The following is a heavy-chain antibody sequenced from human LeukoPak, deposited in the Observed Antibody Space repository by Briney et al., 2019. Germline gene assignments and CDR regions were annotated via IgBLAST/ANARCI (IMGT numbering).Heavy chain of an antibody. CDR3: ARAPPRYCSGGSCYFDY. CDR1: GGSISSGGYY. V-gene: IGHV4-31*03. CDR2: IYYSGST. J-gene: IGHJ4*02. D-gene: IGHD2-15*01. Sequence: SETLSLTCTVSGGSISSGGYYWSWIRQHPGMGLEWIGYIYYSGSTYYNPSLKSRVTISVDTSKNQFSLKLSSVTAADTAVYYCARAPPRYCSGGSCYFDYWGQGTLVTVSS.